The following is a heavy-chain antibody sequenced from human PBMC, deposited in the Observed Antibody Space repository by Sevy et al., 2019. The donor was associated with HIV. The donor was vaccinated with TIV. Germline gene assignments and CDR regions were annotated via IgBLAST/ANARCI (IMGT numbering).Heavy chain of an antibody. Sequence: GGSLRLSCAASGFTFSNHGMHWVRQAPGKGLEWVAFIRYEGSNEYYRDSVKGQFTISKENSKDTLYLQMNSLRPEDTAVYFCAKDRKVLLVVYAIPFDVFDIWGHGTMVTVSS. CDR3: AKDRKVLLVVYAIPFDVFDI. CDR2: IRYEGSNE. CDR1: GFTFSNHG. D-gene: IGHD2-8*02. J-gene: IGHJ3*02. V-gene: IGHV3-30*02.